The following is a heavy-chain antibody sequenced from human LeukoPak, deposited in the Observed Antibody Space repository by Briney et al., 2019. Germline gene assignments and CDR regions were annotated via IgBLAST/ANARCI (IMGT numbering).Heavy chain of an antibody. CDR2: ISSSSTI. J-gene: IGHJ3*02. CDR1: GFTFSSYS. CDR3: ARVGATEGAFDI. D-gene: IGHD1-26*01. Sequence: GGSLRLSCAASGFTFSSYSMSWVRQAPGKGLEWVSYISSSSTIYYADSVKGRFTISRDNAKNSLYLQMNSLRAEDTAVYYCARVGATEGAFDIWGQGTMVTVSS. V-gene: IGHV3-48*04.